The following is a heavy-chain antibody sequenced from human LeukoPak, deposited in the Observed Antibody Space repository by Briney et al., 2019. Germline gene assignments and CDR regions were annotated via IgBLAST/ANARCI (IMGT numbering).Heavy chain of an antibody. CDR3: ARLGEYCSSTSCEHPYTSGWYDWVYFDY. Sequence: ASVKVSCKASGYTFTSYGISWVRQAPGQGLEWMGWISAYNGNTNYAQKLQGRVTMTTDTSTSTAYMELRSLRSDDTAVYYCARLGEYCSSTSCEHPYTSGWYDWVYFDYWGQGTLVTVSS. CDR1: GYTFTSYG. V-gene: IGHV1-18*01. CDR2: ISAYNGNT. D-gene: IGHD2-2*01. J-gene: IGHJ4*02.